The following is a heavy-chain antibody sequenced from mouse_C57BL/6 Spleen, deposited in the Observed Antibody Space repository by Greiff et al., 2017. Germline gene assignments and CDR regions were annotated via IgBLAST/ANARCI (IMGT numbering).Heavy chain of an antibody. D-gene: IGHD1-1*01. J-gene: IGHJ2*01. CDR3: ARQHYGSGCFDD. CDR1: GYTFTSYW. Sequence: QVQLQQPGAELVKPGASVKLSCKASGYTFTSYWITWVKQRPGQGLEWIGDIYPGSGSTNYNEKFKSKATLTVDTSSSTAYMQLGSLTSEDSAVYYCARQHYGSGCFDDGGQGTTLTVSS. V-gene: IGHV1-55*01. CDR2: IYPGSGST.